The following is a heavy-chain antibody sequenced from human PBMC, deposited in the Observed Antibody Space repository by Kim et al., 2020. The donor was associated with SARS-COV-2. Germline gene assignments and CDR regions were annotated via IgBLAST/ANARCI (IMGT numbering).Heavy chain of an antibody. V-gene: IGHV4-30-2*04. D-gene: IGHD2-21*02. Sequence: TYYNASLESRVTISVDTSKNQFFLILSSVTAADTAVYYCASPGGDGWFDPWGQGILVTVSS. J-gene: IGHJ5*02. CDR3: ASPGGDGWFDP. CDR2: T.